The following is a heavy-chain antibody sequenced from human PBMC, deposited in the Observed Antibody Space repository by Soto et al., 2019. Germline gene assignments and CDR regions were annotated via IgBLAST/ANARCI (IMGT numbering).Heavy chain of an antibody. CDR3: ARVGDYYDSSGYDAFDI. V-gene: IGHV4-39*01. Sequence: SETLSLTCTVSGGSISSSSYYWGWIRQPPGKGLEWIGSIYYSGSTYYNPSLKSRVTISVDTSKNQFSLKLSSVTAADTALYYCARVGDYYDSSGYDAFDIWGQGTMVTVS. J-gene: IGHJ3*02. CDR2: IYYSGST. CDR1: GGSISSSSYY. D-gene: IGHD3-22*01.